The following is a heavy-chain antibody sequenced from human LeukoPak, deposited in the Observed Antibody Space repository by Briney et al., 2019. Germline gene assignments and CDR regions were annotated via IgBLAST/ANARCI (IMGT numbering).Heavy chain of an antibody. CDR3: RYFDY. J-gene: IGHJ4*02. CDR2: IKSKTDGGTT. Sequence: AGSLRLSCAASGFIFINAWMSWVRQAPGKGLEWVGRIKSKTDGGTTDYAAPVKGRFTISRDDSDNTLYLQMNSLEIEDTAVYYCRYFDYWGQGTLVTVSS. V-gene: IGHV3-15*01. CDR1: GFIFINAW.